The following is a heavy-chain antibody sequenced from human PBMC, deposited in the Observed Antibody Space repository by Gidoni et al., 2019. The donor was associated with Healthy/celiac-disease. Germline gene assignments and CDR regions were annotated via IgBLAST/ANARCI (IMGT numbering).Heavy chain of an antibody. CDR2: ISSSSSYI. Sequence: EVQLVESGGGLVKPGGSLRLSCAASGFTFSSYSMNWVRQAPGKGLEWVSSISSSSSYIYYADSVKGRFTISRDNAKNSLYLQMNSLRAEDTAVYYCARGPIAAAGTFDYWGQGTLVTVSS. CDR3: ARGPIAAAGTFDY. D-gene: IGHD6-13*01. J-gene: IGHJ4*02. V-gene: IGHV3-21*01. CDR1: GFTFSSYS.